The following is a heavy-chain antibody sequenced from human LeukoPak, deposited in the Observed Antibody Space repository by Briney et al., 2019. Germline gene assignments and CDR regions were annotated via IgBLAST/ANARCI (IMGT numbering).Heavy chain of an antibody. J-gene: IGHJ4*02. V-gene: IGHV3-43D*03. Sequence: GGSLRLSCAASGFSFDDYAMHWVRQPPGKGLEWVSLISWDGARTYYADSVKGRFTISRDNNKNSLYLQMNSLRSEDTAFYYCAKSHYYHSSTKTAYFDSWGQGTLVTVSS. CDR3: AKSHYYHSSTKTAYFDS. CDR2: ISWDGART. CDR1: GFSFDDYA. D-gene: IGHD3-22*01.